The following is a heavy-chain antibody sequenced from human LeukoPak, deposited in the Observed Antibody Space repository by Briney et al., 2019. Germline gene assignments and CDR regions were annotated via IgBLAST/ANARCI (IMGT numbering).Heavy chain of an antibody. J-gene: IGHJ4*02. D-gene: IGHD3-22*01. CDR2: IIPIFGTA. CDR1: GGTFSSYA. Sequence: ASVKVSCKASGGTFSSYAISWVRQAPGQGLEWMGRIIPIFGTANYAQKFQGRVTITTDESTSTAYMELSSLRSEDTAVYYCASFYYDSSGYYLGDYWGQRTLVTVSS. CDR3: ASFYYDSSGYYLGDY. V-gene: IGHV1-69*05.